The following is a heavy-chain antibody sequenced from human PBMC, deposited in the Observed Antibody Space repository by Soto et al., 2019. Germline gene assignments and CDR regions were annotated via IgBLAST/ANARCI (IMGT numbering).Heavy chain of an antibody. J-gene: IGHJ6*02. CDR2: MNPNSGNT. Sequence: ASVKVSCKASGYTFTSYDINWVRQAAGQGLEWMGWMNPNSGNTGYAQKFQGRVTMTRNTSISTAYMELSSLRSEDTAVYYCARGGGTVTTFSGYYSYGMDVWGQGTTVTVSS. V-gene: IGHV1-8*01. CDR3: ARGGGTVTTFSGYYSYGMDV. D-gene: IGHD4-17*01. CDR1: GYTFTSYD.